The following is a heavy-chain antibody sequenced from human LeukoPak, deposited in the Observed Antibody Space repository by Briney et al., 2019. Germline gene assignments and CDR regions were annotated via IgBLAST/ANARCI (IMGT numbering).Heavy chain of an antibody. CDR2: IYSGGST. Sequence: GGSLRLSCAASGFTFDDYGMSWVRQAPGKGLEWVSVIYSGGSTYYADSVKGRFSFYRDNSKNTLYLQMNSLRAEDTAVYYCARDHSPEYNSSAGYFQPWGQGTLVTVPS. D-gene: IGHD6-6*01. CDR1: GFTFDDYG. V-gene: IGHV3-66*01. CDR3: ARDHSPEYNSSAGYFQP. J-gene: IGHJ1*01.